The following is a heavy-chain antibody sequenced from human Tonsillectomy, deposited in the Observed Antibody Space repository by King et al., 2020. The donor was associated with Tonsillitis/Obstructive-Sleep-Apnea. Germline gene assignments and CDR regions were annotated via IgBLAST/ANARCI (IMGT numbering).Heavy chain of an antibody. Sequence: VQLQQWGAGLLKPSETLSLTCAVYGGSFSGYYWSWIRQPPGKGLEWIGEINHSGSTNYNPSLMSRVTISVDTSKNQFSLRLSSVTAADTAVYYCARKRRYAIAAAGRGAFDYWAREPWSPSPQ. CDR2: INHSGST. D-gene: IGHD6-13*01. J-gene: IGHJ4*02. CDR3: ARKRRYAIAAAGRGAFDY. V-gene: IGHV4-34*01. CDR1: GGSFSGYY.